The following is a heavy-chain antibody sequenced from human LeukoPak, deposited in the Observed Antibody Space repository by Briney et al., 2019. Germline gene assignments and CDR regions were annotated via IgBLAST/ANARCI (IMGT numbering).Heavy chain of an antibody. CDR1: SGSISSGAYY. J-gene: IGHJ4*02. D-gene: IGHD1-7*01. CDR2: IYHSGST. Sequence: PSETLSLTCTVSSGSISSGAYYWGWIRQPPGKGLERVGSIYHSGSTFYNPSLKGRVTISVDTSKNQFYLKLTSVTAADTAVFFCAREEFGTACFDSWGQGTLVTVSS. CDR3: AREEFGTACFDS. V-gene: IGHV4-39*07.